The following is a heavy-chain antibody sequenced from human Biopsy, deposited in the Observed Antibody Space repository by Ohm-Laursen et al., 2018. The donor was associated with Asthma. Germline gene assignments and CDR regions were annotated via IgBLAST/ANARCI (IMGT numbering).Heavy chain of an antibody. V-gene: IGHV3-7*01. J-gene: IGHJ4*02. CDR3: ARDAPTGGYIDY. Sequence: SLRLSCTASRFTYEMHWVRQVPGKGLEWVANIKHDGSEKNHVDSLKGRFTIPRDNAKNSLYLQMNSLRAEDTAVYYCARDAPTGGYIDYWGLGTLVTVSS. CDR1: RFTYE. D-gene: IGHD7-27*01. CDR2: IKHDGSEK.